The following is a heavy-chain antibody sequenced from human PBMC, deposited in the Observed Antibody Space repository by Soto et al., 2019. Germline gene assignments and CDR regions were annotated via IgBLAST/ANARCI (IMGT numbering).Heavy chain of an antibody. Sequence: PGGSLRLSCAASGFTFSSYSMNWVRQAPGEGLEWVSSISSSSSYIYYADSVKGRFTISRDNAKNSLYLQMNSLRAEDTAVYYCASSYDRGFDPWGQGSLVTVSS. V-gene: IGHV3-21*01. D-gene: IGHD3-22*01. CDR2: ISSSSSYI. CDR1: GFTFSSYS. CDR3: ASSYDRGFDP. J-gene: IGHJ5*02.